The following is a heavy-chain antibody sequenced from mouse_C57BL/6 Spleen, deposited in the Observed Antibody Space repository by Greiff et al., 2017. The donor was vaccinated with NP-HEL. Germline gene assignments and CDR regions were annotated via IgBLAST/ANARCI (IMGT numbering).Heavy chain of an antibody. Sequence: EVKLVESGGGLVKPGGSLKLSCAASGFTFSDYGMHWVRQAPGQGLEWVAYISSGSSTIYYADTVKGRFTISRDNAKNTLFLQMTSLRSEDTAMYYCAREGDGAVDDWGQGTTLTVAS. D-gene: IGHD3-3*01. J-gene: IGHJ2*01. CDR1: GFTFSDYG. CDR3: AREGDGAVDD. CDR2: ISSGSSTI. V-gene: IGHV5-17*01.